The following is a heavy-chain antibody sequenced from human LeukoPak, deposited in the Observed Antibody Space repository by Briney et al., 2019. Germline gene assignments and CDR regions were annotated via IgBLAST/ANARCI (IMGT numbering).Heavy chain of an antibody. D-gene: IGHD3-16*02. V-gene: IGHV4-34*01. J-gene: IGHJ4*02. CDR1: GGSFSGYY. CDR2: INHSGST. CDR3: ARGDYVWGSYRSILFDY. Sequence: PSETLSLTCAVYGGSFSGYYWSWIRQPPGKGLEWVGEINHSGSTNYNPSLKSRVTISVDTSKNQFSLKLSSVTAADTAVYYCARGDYVWGSYRSILFDYWGQGTLVTVSS.